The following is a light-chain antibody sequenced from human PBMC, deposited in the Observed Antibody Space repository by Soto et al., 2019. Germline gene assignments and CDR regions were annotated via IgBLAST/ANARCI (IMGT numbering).Light chain of an antibody. CDR3: SSYTSTSTHYV. J-gene: IGLJ1*01. CDR1: SSDIGGYNY. CDR2: DVS. V-gene: IGLV2-14*03. Sequence: QSVLTQPASVSGSPGQSITISCTGTSSDIGGYNYVSWYQQLPGKVPKLIIYDVSNRPSGVSDRFSGSKSGNAASLTISGLQAEDEADYYCSSYTSTSTHYVFGTGTKLTVL.